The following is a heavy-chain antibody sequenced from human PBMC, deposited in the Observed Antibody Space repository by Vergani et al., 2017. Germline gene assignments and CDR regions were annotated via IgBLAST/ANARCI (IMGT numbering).Heavy chain of an antibody. J-gene: IGHJ4*02. CDR2: IIPILGIA. V-gene: IGHV1-69*04. Sequence: QVQLVQSGAEVKKPGASVKVSCKASGGTFSSYAISWVRQAPGQGLEWMGRIIPILGIANYAQKFQGRVTITADKSTSTAYMELSSLRSEDTAVYYCARAYDDSNYAHYWGQGTLVTVSS. CDR3: ARAYDDSNYAHY. CDR1: GGTFSSYA. D-gene: IGHD4-11*01.